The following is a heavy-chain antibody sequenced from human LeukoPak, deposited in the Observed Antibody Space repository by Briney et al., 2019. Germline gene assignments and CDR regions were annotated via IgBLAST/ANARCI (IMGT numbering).Heavy chain of an antibody. CDR2: IYPGDSDT. D-gene: IGHD2-21*02. V-gene: IGHV5-51*01. Sequence: GESLKISCKGSGYSFTTYWIGWVRPMPGKGLEWMGIIYPGDSDTRYSPSFQGQVTISADKSISTAYLQWGSLKASDTAMYYCARLETVTANDYWGQGTLVTVSS. CDR1: GYSFTTYW. CDR3: ARLETVTANDY. J-gene: IGHJ4*02.